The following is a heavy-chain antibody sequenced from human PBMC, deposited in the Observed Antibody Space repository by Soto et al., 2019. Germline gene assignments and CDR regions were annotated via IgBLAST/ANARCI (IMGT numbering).Heavy chain of an antibody. CDR1: GYHFTAYG. CDR2: VSTNNADT. Sequence: QVQLVQSGAEVKMPGASVKVSCKTSGYHFTAYGLAWVRQAPGQRLEWMGGVSTNNADTNYAEKFQGRVTMTTDKPTTTTDIELRRLRPDNTAVYYSAIELNTDTSTYYRYAHWGPRNLVTVPP. D-gene: IGHD3-22*01. J-gene: IGHJ4*02. CDR3: AIELNTDTSTYYRYAH. V-gene: IGHV1-18*01.